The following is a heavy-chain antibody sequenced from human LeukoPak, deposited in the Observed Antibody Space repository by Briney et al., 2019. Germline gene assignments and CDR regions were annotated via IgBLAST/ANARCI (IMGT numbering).Heavy chain of an antibody. Sequence: GGSLRLSCAASGFTFTGYAMSWVRQAPGKGLEWISIISGSGTTTYYADSVKGRFTISRDNSKNTLYPQMNSLRAEDTAVYYCAKRGYSDSRPQYYFEYWGQGTLVTVSS. CDR1: GFTFTGYA. CDR2: ISGSGTTT. J-gene: IGHJ4*02. D-gene: IGHD3-22*01. CDR3: AKRGYSDSRPQYYFEY. V-gene: IGHV3-23*01.